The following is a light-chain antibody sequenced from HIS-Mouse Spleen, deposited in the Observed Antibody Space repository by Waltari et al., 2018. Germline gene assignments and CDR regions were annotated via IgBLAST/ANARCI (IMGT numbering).Light chain of an antibody. CDR2: EDS. V-gene: IGLV3-10*01. CDR3: YSTDSSGNHYV. Sequence: SYELTQPPSVSVSPGQTARLTCSGAALPKNYAYWYQQKSGQAPVLVIYEDSKRPSGIPERFSGSSSGTMATLTISGAQVEDEADYYCYSTDSSGNHYVFGTGTKVTVL. J-gene: IGLJ1*01. CDR1: ALPKNY.